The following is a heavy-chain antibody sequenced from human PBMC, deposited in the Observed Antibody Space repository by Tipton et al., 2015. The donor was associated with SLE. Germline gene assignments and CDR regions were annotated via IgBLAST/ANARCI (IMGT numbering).Heavy chain of an antibody. V-gene: IGHV4-59*01. CDR3: AGSTYYYDSSGYGY. CDR2: IYYSGST. J-gene: IGHJ4*02. CDR1: GGSISSYY. D-gene: IGHD3-22*01. Sequence: TLSLTCTVSGGSISSYYWSWIRQPPGKGLEWIGYIYYSGSTNYNPSLKSRVTISVDTSKNQFSLKLSSVTAADTAVYYCAGSTYYYDSSGYGYWGQGTLVTVSS.